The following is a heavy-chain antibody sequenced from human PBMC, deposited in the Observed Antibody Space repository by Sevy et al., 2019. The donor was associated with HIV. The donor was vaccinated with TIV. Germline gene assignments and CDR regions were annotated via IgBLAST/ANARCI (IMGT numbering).Heavy chain of an antibody. CDR1: GFTFSSYS. D-gene: IGHD2-2*01. CDR3: AREGRYCSSTSCYFDY. CDR2: ISSSSSYI. V-gene: IGHV3-21*01. J-gene: IGHJ4*02. Sequence: GGSLRLSCAASGFTFSSYSMNWVRQAPGKGLEWVSSISSSSSYIYYADSVKGRFTISRDNAKNSLYLQMNGLRAEDTAVYYCAREGRYCSSTSCYFDYWGQGTLVTVSS.